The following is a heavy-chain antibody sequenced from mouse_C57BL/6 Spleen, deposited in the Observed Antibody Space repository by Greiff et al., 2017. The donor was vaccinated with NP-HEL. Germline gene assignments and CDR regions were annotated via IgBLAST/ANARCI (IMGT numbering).Heavy chain of an antibody. D-gene: IGHD1-1*01. Sequence: QVQLKQSGPGLVQPSQSLSITCTVSGFSFTSYGVHWVRQSPGKGLEWLGVIWSGGSTDYNAAFISRLSISKDNSKSQVFFKMNSLQADDTAIYYCATYYYGSYWYFDVWGTGTTVTVSS. V-gene: IGHV2-2*01. CDR2: IWSGGST. CDR1: GFSFTSYG. CDR3: ATYYYGSYWYFDV. J-gene: IGHJ1*03.